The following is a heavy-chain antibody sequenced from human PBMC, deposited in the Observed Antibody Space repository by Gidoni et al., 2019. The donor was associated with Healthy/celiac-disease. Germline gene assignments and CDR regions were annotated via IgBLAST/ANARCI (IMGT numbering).Heavy chain of an antibody. J-gene: IGHJ3*02. CDR1: GVTFSSYA. CDR3: AQWVTMVRGVITNAFDI. Sequence: EVQLLESGGGVVQPGGSMSLCWSASGVTFSSYAMSWVRQAPGKGLELVSAISGSGVSTYYADTVKGRFTTSRDNSKNTLYLQMNSLRAEVTAVYYCAQWVTMVRGVITNAFDIWGQGTMVTVSS. D-gene: IGHD3-10*01. CDR2: ISGSGVST. V-gene: IGHV3-23*01.